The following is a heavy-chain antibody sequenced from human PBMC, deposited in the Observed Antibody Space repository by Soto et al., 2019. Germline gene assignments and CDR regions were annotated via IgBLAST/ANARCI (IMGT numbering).Heavy chain of an antibody. V-gene: IGHV1-24*01. CDR1: GYTLTELS. CDR3: ATSAQLWPPFDL. D-gene: IGHD5-18*01. J-gene: IGHJ2*01. CDR2: FDPEDGET. Sequence: ASVKVSCKVSGYTLTELSMHWVRQAPGKGLEWMGGFDPEDGETIYAQKFQGRVTMTEDTSTDTAYMELSSLRSEDTAVYYCATSAQLWPPFDLWGRGTLVTVPQ.